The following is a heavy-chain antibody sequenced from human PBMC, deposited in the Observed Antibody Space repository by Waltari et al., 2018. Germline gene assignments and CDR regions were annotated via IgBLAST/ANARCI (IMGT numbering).Heavy chain of an antibody. D-gene: IGHD4-17*01. Sequence: VQLLESGGGLLQSGGSLRLSCAASGSTFRSYAMHWVRQAPGRGVEWVSVISGSGGSTDYADSVKGRFTISRDNSKNTLYLQMNNLRVEDTAVYYCASSLYGDYTQIWGRVFDYWGQGTLVTVSS. J-gene: IGHJ4*02. CDR2: ISGSGGST. CDR3: ASSLYGDYTQIWGRVFDY. CDR1: GSTFRSYA. V-gene: IGHV3-23*01.